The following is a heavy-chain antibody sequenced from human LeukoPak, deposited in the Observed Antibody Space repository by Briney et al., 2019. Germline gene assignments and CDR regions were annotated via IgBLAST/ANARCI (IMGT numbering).Heavy chain of an antibody. V-gene: IGHV3-21*01. CDR3: ARDGTPIYNSGWVYMDV. J-gene: IGHJ6*03. D-gene: IGHD6-25*01. Sequence: PGGSLRLSCAVSGFKFSSYTMTWVRQAPGKGLEWVSSISSSSSYIYYGDSVKGRLTISRDNAKNSLYLQMNSLRVEDTAVYYCARDGTPIYNSGWVYMDVWGRGTTVTISS. CDR2: ISSSSSYI. CDR1: GFKFSSYT.